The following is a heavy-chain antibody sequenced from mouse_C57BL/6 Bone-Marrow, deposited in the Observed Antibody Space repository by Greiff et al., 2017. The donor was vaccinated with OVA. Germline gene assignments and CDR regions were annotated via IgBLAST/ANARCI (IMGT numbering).Heavy chain of an antibody. CDR2: ISYDGSN. CDR3: ARGGGNYFDY. CDR1: GYSITSGYY. Sequence: ESGPGLVKPSQSLSLTCSVTGYSITSGYYWNWIRQFPGNKLEWMGYISYDGSNNYNPSLKNRISITRDTSKNQFFLKLNSVTTEDTATYYCARGGGNYFDYWGQGTTLTVSS. V-gene: IGHV3-6*01. J-gene: IGHJ2*01.